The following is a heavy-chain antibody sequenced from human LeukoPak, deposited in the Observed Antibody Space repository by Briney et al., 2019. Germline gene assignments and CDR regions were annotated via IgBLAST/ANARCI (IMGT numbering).Heavy chain of an antibody. CDR1: GFTFRGYA. CDR2: ISYDGSNK. J-gene: IGHJ3*02. Sequence: GGSLRLSCAASGFTFRGYAMHWVRQAPGKGLEWVAVISYDGSNKYYADSVKGRFTISRDNSKNTLYLQMNSLRAEDTAVYYCAKVGVTAFDIWGQGTMVTVSS. V-gene: IGHV3-30-3*01. D-gene: IGHD3-10*01. CDR3: AKVGVTAFDI.